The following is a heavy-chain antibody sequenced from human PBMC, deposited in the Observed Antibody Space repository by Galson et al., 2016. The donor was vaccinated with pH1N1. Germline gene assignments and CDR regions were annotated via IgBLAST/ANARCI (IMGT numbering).Heavy chain of an antibody. D-gene: IGHD1-26*01. CDR3: VSKRVGWELGGNWFDP. V-gene: IGHV4-4*02. CDR1: GGSISSSNW. CDR2: IYHSGST. J-gene: IGHJ5*02. Sequence: ETLSLTCAVSGGSISSSNWWSWVRQPPGKGLEWIGEIYHSGSTNYNPSLKSRVTISVDKSKNQFSLKLSSVTAADTAVYYCVSKRVGWELGGNWFDPWGQGTLVTVSS.